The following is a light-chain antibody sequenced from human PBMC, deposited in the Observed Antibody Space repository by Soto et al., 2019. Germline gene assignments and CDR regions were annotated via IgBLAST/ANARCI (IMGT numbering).Light chain of an antibody. J-gene: IGKJ5*01. Sequence: EIVFSQSPVTLSLSPGERATLSCRASQSVSSSYLAWYQQKPVQAPRLLRYGASTTATGIQARFSRRGSGRDFTLTISSIQSADFAVDYCQQYNNWPPITFGQGTRLEIK. CDR1: QSVSSSY. V-gene: IGKV3-15*01. CDR2: GAS. CDR3: QQYNNWPPIT.